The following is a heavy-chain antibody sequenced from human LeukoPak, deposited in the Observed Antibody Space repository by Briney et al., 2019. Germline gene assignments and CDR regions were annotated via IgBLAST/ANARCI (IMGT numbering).Heavy chain of an antibody. CDR3: ANAKGYYDILTGYYYTHFDY. CDR1: GFTFSSYA. J-gene: IGHJ4*02. V-gene: IGHV3-23*01. CDR2: ISGSGGST. Sequence: GGSLRLSCAASGFTFSSYAMSWVRQAPGKGLEWVSAISGSGGSTYYADSVKGRFTISRDNSKNTLYLQMNSLRAEDTAVHYCANAKGYYDILTGYYYTHFDYWGQGTLATVSS. D-gene: IGHD3-9*01.